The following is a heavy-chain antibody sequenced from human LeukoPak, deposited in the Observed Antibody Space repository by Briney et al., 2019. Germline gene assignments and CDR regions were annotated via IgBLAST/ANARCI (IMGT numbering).Heavy chain of an antibody. V-gene: IGHV1-69*13. D-gene: IGHD1-26*01. CDR3: ARGSIVGAPYYYYYYGMDV. CDR2: IIPIFGTA. Sequence: SVKVSCKDSGGTFISYAISWVRQAPGQGLERMGGIIPIFGTANYAQKFQGRVTITADESTSTANMELSSLRSEDTAVYYCARGSIVGAPYYYYYYGMDVWGQGTTVTVSS. J-gene: IGHJ6*02. CDR1: GGTFISYA.